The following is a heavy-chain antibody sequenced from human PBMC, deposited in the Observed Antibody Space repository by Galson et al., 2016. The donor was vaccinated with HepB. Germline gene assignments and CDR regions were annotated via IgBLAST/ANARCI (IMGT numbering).Heavy chain of an antibody. CDR3: ARGYFFVWAVAGYYFDY. CDR1: GFTVSGTY. Sequence: LRLSCAASGFTVSGTYMSWARQSPGKGLEWIGEINQSGSANYNPSHKSRVTMSVDKSRNQFSLKLSSVTAADTAIYYCARGYFFVWAVAGYYFDYWGQGILVTVSS. D-gene: IGHD6-19*01. CDR2: INQSGSA. J-gene: IGHJ4*02. V-gene: IGHV4-34*01.